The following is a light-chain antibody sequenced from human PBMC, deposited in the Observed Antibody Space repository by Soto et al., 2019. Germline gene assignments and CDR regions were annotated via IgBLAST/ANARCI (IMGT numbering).Light chain of an antibody. CDR2: EVS. J-gene: IGLJ2*01. Sequence: QSALTQPASVSGSPGQSITIACTGTSSDVGGYNFVSWYQLHPGKAPKVMIYEVSLRPSGVSDRFSGSKSGNTASLTISGLQSEDEADYYCSSYTTSSTLVVFGGGTKLTVL. CDR1: SSDVGGYNF. V-gene: IGLV2-14*01. CDR3: SSYTTSSTLVV.